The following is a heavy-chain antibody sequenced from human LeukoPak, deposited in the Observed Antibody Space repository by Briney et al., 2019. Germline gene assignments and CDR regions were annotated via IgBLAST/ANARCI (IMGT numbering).Heavy chain of an antibody. Sequence: GESLQISCKGSGYNFGTRWVAWVRQMPGKGLEWMGIIYPDDSDARYSPSFQGQVTISADKSINTAYLQWSSLKASDTAVYFCARGAYGSGSYYNYYGMDVWGQGTTVTVSS. CDR2: IYPDDSDA. CDR3: ARGAYGSGSYYNYYGMDV. J-gene: IGHJ6*02. CDR1: GYNFGTRW. D-gene: IGHD3-10*01. V-gene: IGHV5-51*01.